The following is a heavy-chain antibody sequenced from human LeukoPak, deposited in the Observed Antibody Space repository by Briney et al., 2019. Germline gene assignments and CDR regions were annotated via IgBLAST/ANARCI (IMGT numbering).Heavy chain of an antibody. CDR2: IYYSGST. Sequence: SETLSLTCTVSGGSISSYYWSWIRQPPGKGLEWIGCIYYSGSTNYNPSLKSRVTISVDTSKNQFSLKLRSVTSADSAVYYCARDEGSYRYYFDLWGQGTLVTVSS. D-gene: IGHD3-16*02. J-gene: IGHJ4*02. V-gene: IGHV4-59*12. CDR3: ARDEGSYRYYFDL. CDR1: GGSISSYY.